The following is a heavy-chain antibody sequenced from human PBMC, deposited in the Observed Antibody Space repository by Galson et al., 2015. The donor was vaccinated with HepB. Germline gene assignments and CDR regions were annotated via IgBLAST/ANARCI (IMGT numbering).Heavy chain of an antibody. Sequence: FLRLSCAASGFTFSSYAMSWVRQAPGKGLEWGSVISGSGGNTYYADSVKGRFTISRDNSKNTLYLQMNSLRAEDTAVYYCAKSPDSSGHWGGFDYWGQGTLVTVSS. D-gene: IGHD3-22*01. J-gene: IGHJ4*02. CDR3: AKSPDSSGHWGGFDY. CDR1: GFTFSSYA. CDR2: ISGSGGNT. V-gene: IGHV3-23*01.